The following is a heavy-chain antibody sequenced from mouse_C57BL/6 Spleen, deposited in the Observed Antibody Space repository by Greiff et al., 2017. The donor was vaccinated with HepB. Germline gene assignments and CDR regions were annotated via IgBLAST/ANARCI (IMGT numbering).Heavy chain of an antibody. D-gene: IGHD1-1*01. CDR2: IDPENGDT. V-gene: IGHV14-4*01. J-gene: IGHJ3*01. CDR3: TSLITTVVESPLAY. Sequence: EVQLQQSGAELVRPGASVKLSCTASGFNIKDDYMHWVKQRPEQGLEWIGWIDPENGDTEYASKFQGKATITADTSSNTAYLQLSSLTSEDTAVYYGTSLITTVVESPLAYWGQGTLVTVSA. CDR1: GFNIKDDY.